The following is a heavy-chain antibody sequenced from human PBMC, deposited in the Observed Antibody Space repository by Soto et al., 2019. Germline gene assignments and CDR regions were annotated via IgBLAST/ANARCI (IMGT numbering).Heavy chain of an antibody. Sequence: ASVKVSCKASGYTFTSYHMHWVRQAHGQGLEWMGIINPSGGSTSYAQKFQGRVTMTRDTSTSTVYMELSSLRSEDTAVYYCARESGNSGAFDIWGQGTMVTVSS. J-gene: IGHJ3*02. CDR3: ARESGNSGAFDI. CDR1: GYTFTSYH. D-gene: IGHD1-7*01. CDR2: INPSGGST. V-gene: IGHV1-46*01.